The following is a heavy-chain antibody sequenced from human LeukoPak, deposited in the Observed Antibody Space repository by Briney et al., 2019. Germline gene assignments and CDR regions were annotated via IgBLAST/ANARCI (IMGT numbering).Heavy chain of an antibody. CDR1: GYSFTSSG. D-gene: IGHD1-1*01. CDR3: AKNTTGGYSDY. V-gene: IGHV1-18*01. CDR2: INTYNGFS. J-gene: IGHJ4*02. Sequence: ASVKVSCKTSGYSFTSSGITWVRQAPGQGLDWMGWINTYNGFSKYARKLQGRVTMTADTSKSTAYMELSSLSSDDTAVYYCAKNTTGGYSDYWGQGTLVTVSS.